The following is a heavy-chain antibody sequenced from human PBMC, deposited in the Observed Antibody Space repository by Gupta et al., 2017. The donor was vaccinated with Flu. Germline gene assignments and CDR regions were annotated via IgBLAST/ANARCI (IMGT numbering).Heavy chain of an antibody. Sequence: SYGSRSSDYIYYSDSVRGRFTISRDNAKDSLYLQMNSLRAEDTAVYYCARLSLLGGGAFDIWGQGTMVTVSS. CDR2: GSRSSDYI. CDR3: ARLSLLGGGAFDI. D-gene: IGHD1-26*01. V-gene: IGHV3-21*05. J-gene: IGHJ3*02.